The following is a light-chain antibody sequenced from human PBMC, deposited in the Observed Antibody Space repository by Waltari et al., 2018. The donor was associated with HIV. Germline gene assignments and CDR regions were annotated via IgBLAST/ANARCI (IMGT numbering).Light chain of an antibody. V-gene: IGKV4-1*01. CDR2: WAS. J-gene: IGKJ1*01. CDR1: TSVLSSSNNKNY. Sequence: DIVMTQSPDSLAVSLGARATINCKSSTSVLSSSNNKNYLAWYQQKPGHPPKLLLYWASTRESGVPDRFSGSGSGTDFTLTISSLQAEDVAVYYCQQYYTTPQTFGQGTKVEVK. CDR3: QQYYTTPQT.